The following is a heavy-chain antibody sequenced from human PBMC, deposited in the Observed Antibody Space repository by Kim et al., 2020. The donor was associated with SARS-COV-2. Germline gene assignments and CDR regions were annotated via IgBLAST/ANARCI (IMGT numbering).Heavy chain of an antibody. Sequence: GGSLRLSCAASGFTFSSYSMNWVRQAPGKGLEWVSYISSSSSTIYYADSVKGRFTISRDNAKNSLYLQMNSLRDEDTAVYYCARDRDSSGYYCYYFDYWGQGTLVTVSS. J-gene: IGHJ4*02. CDR1: GFTFSSYS. V-gene: IGHV3-48*02. D-gene: IGHD3-22*01. CDR2: ISSSSSTI. CDR3: ARDRDSSGYYCYYFDY.